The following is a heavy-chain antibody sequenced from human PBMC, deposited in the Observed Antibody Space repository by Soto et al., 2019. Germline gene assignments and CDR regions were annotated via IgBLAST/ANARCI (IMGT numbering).Heavy chain of an antibody. D-gene: IGHD6-6*01. CDR1: GGTFSSYA. CDR3: ARVVAARPVYYYYYYGMDV. J-gene: IGHJ6*02. CDR2: IIPIFGTA. Sequence: SVKVSCKASGGTFSSYAISWVRQAPGQGLEWMGGIIPIFGTANYAQKFQGRVTITADESTSTAYMELSSLRSEDTAVCYCARVVAARPVYYYYYYGMDVWGQGTTVTVSS. V-gene: IGHV1-69*13.